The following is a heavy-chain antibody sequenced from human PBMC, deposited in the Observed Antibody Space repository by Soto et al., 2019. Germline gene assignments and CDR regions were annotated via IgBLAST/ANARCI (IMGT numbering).Heavy chain of an antibody. CDR2: ISSSSSYI. V-gene: IGHV3-21*01. J-gene: IGHJ6*03. Sequence: EVQLVESGGGLVKPGGSLRLSCAASGFTFSSYSMNWVRQAPGKGLEWVSSISSSSSYIYYADSVKGRFTISRDNAKNSLYLQTNSLRAEDTAVYYCAPKGHYYYYYMDVWGKGTTVTVSS. CDR3: APKGHYYYYYMDV. CDR1: GFTFSSYS.